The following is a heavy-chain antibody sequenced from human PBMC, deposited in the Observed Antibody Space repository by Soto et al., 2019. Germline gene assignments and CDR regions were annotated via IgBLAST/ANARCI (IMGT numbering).Heavy chain of an antibody. V-gene: IGHV2-5*02. D-gene: IGHD6-6*01. CDR3: ALGIAARPFDS. J-gene: IGHJ4*02. CDR2: IYWDDDE. CDR1: GFSLTTTGVG. Sequence: QISLKESGPALVKPTQPLTLTCSFSGFSLTTTGVGVGWIRQPPGKALEWLALIYWDDDERYNPSLKNRLTITKDTSKNLVVLTMTHVDPVDTATYYCALGIAARPFDSWGQGTLVTVSS.